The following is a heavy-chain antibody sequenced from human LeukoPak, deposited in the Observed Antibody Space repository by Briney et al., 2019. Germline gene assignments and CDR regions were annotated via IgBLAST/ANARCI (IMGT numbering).Heavy chain of an antibody. Sequence: SETLSLTCTVSGGSISSSSYYWGWIRQPPGKGLEWIGSIYYSGSNYYSPSLKSRVTISVDTSKNHVSLKLSQGTAADTAVYYCASPDRGGGYVDYWGQGTLVTVSS. CDR1: GGSISSSSYY. J-gene: IGHJ4*02. V-gene: IGHV4-39*02. CDR3: ASPDRGGGYVDY. CDR2: IYYSGSN. D-gene: IGHD5-12*01.